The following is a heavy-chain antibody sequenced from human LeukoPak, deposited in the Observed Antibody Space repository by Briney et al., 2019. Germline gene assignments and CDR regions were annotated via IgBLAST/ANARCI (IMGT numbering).Heavy chain of an antibody. V-gene: IGHV1-2*02. CDR2: INPSSGGT. CDR3: ARDNSVGDIAWWFDP. CDR1: GYTFTDYY. J-gene: IGHJ5*02. D-gene: IGHD3-16*02. Sequence: GASVKVSCKASGYTFTDYYMHWVRQAPGQGLEWMGWINPSSGGTNYAQKFQGRVTMTRDMSTTTDYMELSSLRSEDTAVYYCARDNSVGDIAWWFDPWGQGTLVTVSS.